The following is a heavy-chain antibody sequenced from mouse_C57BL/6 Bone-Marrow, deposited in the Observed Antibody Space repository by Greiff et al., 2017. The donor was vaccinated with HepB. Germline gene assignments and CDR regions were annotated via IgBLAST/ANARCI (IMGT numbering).Heavy chain of an antibody. J-gene: IGHJ2*01. V-gene: IGHV5-6*01. CDR1: GFTFSTSG. Sequence: EVNVVESGGDLVKPGGSLKLSCAASGFTFSTSGMSWVRQTPDKRLEWVATINTGGNYTYYPDSVKGRFTISKDTAKNTLFLLMNSLKSEDSAIYYCTRDRFDYYFDYWGQGTTLPVSS. D-gene: IGHD2-14*01. CDR3: TRDRFDYYFDY. CDR2: INTGGNYT.